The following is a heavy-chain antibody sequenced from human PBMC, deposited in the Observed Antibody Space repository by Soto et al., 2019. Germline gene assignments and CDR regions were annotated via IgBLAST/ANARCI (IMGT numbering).Heavy chain of an antibody. V-gene: IGHV1-24*01. CDR3: ATRRVSYYDFWCCSGLPDAFDI. CDR1: GYTLTELS. D-gene: IGHD3-3*01. J-gene: IGHJ3*02. CDR2: FDPEDGET. Sequence: GASVKVSCKVSGYTLTELSMHWVRQAPGKGLEWMGGFDPEDGETIYAQKFQGRVTMTEDTSTDTAYMELSSLRSEDTAVYYCATRRVSYYDFWCCSGLPDAFDIWGQGTMDTGSS.